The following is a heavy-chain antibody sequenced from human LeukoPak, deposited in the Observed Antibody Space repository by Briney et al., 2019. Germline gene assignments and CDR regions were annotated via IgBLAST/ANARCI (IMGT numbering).Heavy chain of an antibody. Sequence: SETLSLTCAVYGGSFSGYYWSWIRQPPGKGLEWIGEINHSGSTNYNASLKSRVTISVDTSKNQFSLKLSSVTAADTAVYYCARTGYNWNYQAKWGQGTLVTVSS. CDR3: ARTGYNWNYQAK. CDR2: INHSGST. CDR1: GGSFSGYY. V-gene: IGHV4-34*01. D-gene: IGHD1-7*01. J-gene: IGHJ4*02.